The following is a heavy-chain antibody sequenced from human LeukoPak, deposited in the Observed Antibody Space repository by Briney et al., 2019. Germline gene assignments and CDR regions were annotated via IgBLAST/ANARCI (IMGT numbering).Heavy chain of an antibody. J-gene: IGHJ4*02. CDR3: ARDRGGHRYFDWLDY. CDR2: IWYDGSNK. D-gene: IGHD3-9*01. Sequence: GGSLRLSCAASGFTFSSYGMHWVRQAPGKGLEWVAVIWYDGSNKYYADSVKGRFTISRDNSKNTLYLQMNSLRAEDTAVYYCARDRGGHRYFDWLDYWGQGTLVTVSS. CDR1: GFTFSSYG. V-gene: IGHV3-33*01.